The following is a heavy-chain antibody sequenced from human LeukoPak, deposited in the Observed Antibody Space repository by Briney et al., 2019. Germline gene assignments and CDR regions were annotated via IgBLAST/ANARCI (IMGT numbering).Heavy chain of an antibody. V-gene: IGHV3-30*02. CDR3: ARGAGYSSSNLDY. J-gene: IGHJ4*02. Sequence: PGGSLRLSCAASGFTFSSYGMHWVRQAPGKGLEWVAFIRYDGSNKYYADSVKGRFTISRDNAKNTLYLQMSSLRAEDTAMYYCARGAGYSSSNLDYWGQGTLVTVSP. CDR2: IRYDGSNK. CDR1: GFTFSSYG. D-gene: IGHD6-13*01.